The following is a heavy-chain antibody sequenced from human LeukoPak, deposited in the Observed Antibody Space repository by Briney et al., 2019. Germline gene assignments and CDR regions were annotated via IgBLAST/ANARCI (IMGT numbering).Heavy chain of an antibody. CDR3: ARGKDILTGYWLDFDY. Sequence: SETLSLTCAVYGGSFSGYYWSWIRQPPGKGLEWIGEINHSGSTNYNPSLKSRVTISVDTSKNQFSLKLSSVTAADTAVYYCARGKDILTGYWLDFDYWGQGTLVTVSS. CDR2: INHSGST. D-gene: IGHD3-9*01. V-gene: IGHV4-34*01. CDR1: GGSFSGYY. J-gene: IGHJ4*02.